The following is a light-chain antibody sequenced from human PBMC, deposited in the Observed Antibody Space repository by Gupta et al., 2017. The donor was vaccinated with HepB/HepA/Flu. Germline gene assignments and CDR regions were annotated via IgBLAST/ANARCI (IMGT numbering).Light chain of an antibody. V-gene: IGLV3-19*01. Sequence: SSELTQDPAVSVALGQTVRITCQGDSLTKDSAIWYQHKPGQAPILVIYSKDGTRPTWIPDRFSGSTSGHTASLTITGTQAEDEADYYCSSRDTNGNHCDVIFGGGTKLTVL. CDR2: SKDG. CDR3: SSRDTNGNHCDVI. CDR1: SLTKDS. J-gene: IGLJ2*01.